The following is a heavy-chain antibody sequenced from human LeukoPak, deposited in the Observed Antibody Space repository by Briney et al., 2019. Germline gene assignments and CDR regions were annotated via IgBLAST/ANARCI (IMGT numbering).Heavy chain of an antibody. V-gene: IGHV3-66*01. D-gene: IGHD6-13*01. CDR1: GFTVSSNY. CDR3: ARDPSHPFATGHSSSWYSD. J-gene: IGHJ4*02. CDR2: IYSGGST. Sequence: GGSLRLSCAASGFTVSSNYMSWVRQAPGKGLEWVSVIYSGGSTYYADSVKGRFTISRDNSKNTLYLQMNSLRAEDTAVYYCARDPSHPFATGHSSSWYSDWGQGTLVTVSS.